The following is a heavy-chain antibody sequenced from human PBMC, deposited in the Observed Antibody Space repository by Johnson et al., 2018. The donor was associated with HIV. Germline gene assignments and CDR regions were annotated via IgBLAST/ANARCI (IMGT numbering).Heavy chain of an antibody. V-gene: IGHV3-20*04. Sequence: VQLVESGGGVVRPGGSLRLSCAASGFTLHDYDMSWVRQAPGKGLEWVSGFYRNGGSTGYAASVKGRFTISRDNAKNSLYLQMNSLTVEDSALYYCARDPPTQNSRLTGDFGAFDIWGQGTMVTVSS. CDR1: GFTLHDYD. D-gene: IGHD7-27*01. CDR2: FYRNGGST. CDR3: ARDPPTQNSRLTGDFGAFDI. J-gene: IGHJ3*02.